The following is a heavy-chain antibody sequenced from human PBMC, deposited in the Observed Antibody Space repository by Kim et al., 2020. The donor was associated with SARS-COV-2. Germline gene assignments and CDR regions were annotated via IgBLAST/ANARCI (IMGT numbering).Heavy chain of an antibody. CDR1: GGSFSGYY. D-gene: IGHD3-22*01. CDR2: INHSGST. Sequence: SETLSLTCAVYGGSFSGYYWSWIRQPPGKGLEWIGEINHSGSTNYNPSLKSRVTISVDTSKNQFSLKLSSVTAADTAVYYCAXGRNYYYDSSGYYSWGQGTLXTVSS. V-gene: IGHV4-34*01. CDR3: AXGRNYYYDSSGYYS. J-gene: IGHJ5*02.